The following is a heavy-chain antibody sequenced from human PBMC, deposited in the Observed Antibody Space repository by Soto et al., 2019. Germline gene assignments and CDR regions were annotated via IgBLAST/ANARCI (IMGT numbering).Heavy chain of an antibody. Sequence: QVKLVKSGAEVKKPGPSGKVSCKASGGTFSSYAISWVRQAPGQGLEWMGGITPVFGKTNYARKFQGRVTITADKSTSTAYMELSSLRSEDTAVYYCARSRGYWNHPTDWGQGTLVTVSS. D-gene: IGHD1-1*01. V-gene: IGHV1-69*06. CDR3: ARSRGYWNHPTD. J-gene: IGHJ4*02. CDR1: GGTFSSYA. CDR2: ITPVFGKT.